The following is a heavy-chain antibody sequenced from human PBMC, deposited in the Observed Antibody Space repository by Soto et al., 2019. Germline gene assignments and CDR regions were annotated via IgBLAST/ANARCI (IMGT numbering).Heavy chain of an antibody. V-gene: IGHV3-74*01. J-gene: IGHJ4*02. CDR3: ARDRGGCGEAPSDY. Sequence: EVQLVESGGGLVQPGGSLRLSCAASGFTFSSYWMHWVRQAPGKGLGWVSRINSAGSSTSYADYVKGRFTISRDNAKNTLDLQMNSLIAEDTAVYYCARDRGGCGEAPSDYCGQGTLVTDSS. CDR2: INSAGSST. CDR1: GFTFSSYW. D-gene: IGHD3-10*01.